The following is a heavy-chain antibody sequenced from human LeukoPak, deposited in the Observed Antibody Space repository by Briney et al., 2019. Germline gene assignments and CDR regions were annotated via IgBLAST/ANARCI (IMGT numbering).Heavy chain of an antibody. CDR1: GFTFRSYL. CDR3: AREGGSYYSGYYYMDV. V-gene: IGHV3-74*01. D-gene: IGHD1-26*01. Sequence: GGSLRLSCAASGFTFRSYLMHWVRQAPGKGLVWVSRINADGSATDYADSVKGRFTISRDNAKHTLYLQMSSLRADDTAVYYCAREGGSYYSGYYYMDVWGKGTTVTVSS. J-gene: IGHJ6*03. CDR2: INADGSAT.